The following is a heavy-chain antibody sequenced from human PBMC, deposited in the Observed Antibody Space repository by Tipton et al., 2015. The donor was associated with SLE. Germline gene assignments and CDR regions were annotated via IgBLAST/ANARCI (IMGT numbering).Heavy chain of an antibody. Sequence: TLSLTCTVSGASISGREFYWGWIRQHPGKGLEWIGYIHDSGATFYNPSLRSRSAISVDTSQNQFSLRLTSVTAADTAVYYCARHLGASFDFWGQGILVTVSS. CDR2: IHDSGAT. CDR1: GASISGREFY. J-gene: IGHJ4*02. V-gene: IGHV4-31*03. CDR3: ARHLGASFDF.